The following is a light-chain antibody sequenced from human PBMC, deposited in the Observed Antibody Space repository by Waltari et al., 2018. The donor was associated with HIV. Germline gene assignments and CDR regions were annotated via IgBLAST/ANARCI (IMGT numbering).Light chain of an antibody. Sequence: QSALTQPASVSGSPGQSITISCTGTSSDVGGYNYVSWYQQHLGKAPKLMIYEVSSRPSGVSNRISGSKSGNTASLTISGLQAEDEADYYCSSYTTSSSWVFGGGTKLTVL. V-gene: IGLV2-14*01. CDR3: SSYTTSSSWV. J-gene: IGLJ3*02. CDR2: EVS. CDR1: SSDVGGYNY.